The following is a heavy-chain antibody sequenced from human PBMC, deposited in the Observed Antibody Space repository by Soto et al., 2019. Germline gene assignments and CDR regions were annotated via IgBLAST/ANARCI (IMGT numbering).Heavy chain of an antibody. Sequence: SHTRSLTCVVSGNNVATNSAGWNLIRQSPSRGLEWLGRTYYRSKWNNDYAASVKSRITVNPDTSKNQFSLHLNSVTPEDTGVYYCARNSWNAPPAFDFWGQGIQVTVSS. V-gene: IGHV6-1*01. D-gene: IGHD1-1*01. J-gene: IGHJ4*02. CDR2: TYYRSKWNN. CDR3: ARNSWNAPPAFDF. CDR1: GNNVATNSAG.